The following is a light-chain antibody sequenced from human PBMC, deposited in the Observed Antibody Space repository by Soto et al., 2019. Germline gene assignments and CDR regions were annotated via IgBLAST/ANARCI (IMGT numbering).Light chain of an antibody. Sequence: IVLTQYPDTLSLSPGERATLSCWASHSVTTHLAWFQQRPGQTPRLLIYDASTRAPGIPARFIGRGSGADFTLTIRSIAPEDFAVDYCQQRSDSITFCQGTRLEIK. CDR2: DAS. V-gene: IGKV3-11*01. CDR1: HSVTTH. CDR3: QQRSDSIT. J-gene: IGKJ5*01.